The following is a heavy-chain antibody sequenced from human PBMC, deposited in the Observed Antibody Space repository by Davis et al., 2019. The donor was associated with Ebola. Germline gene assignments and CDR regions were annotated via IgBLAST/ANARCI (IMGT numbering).Heavy chain of an antibody. CDR2: ISYDGSNK. Sequence: PGGSLRLSCAASGFTFSSYAMHWVRQAPGKGLEWVAVISYDGSNKYYADSVKGRFTISRDNSKNTLYLQMNSLKTDDTALYYCVRSGKTREFGYWGQGTLVTVSS. CDR3: VRSGKTREFGY. V-gene: IGHV3-30-3*01. CDR1: GFTFSSYA. J-gene: IGHJ4*02.